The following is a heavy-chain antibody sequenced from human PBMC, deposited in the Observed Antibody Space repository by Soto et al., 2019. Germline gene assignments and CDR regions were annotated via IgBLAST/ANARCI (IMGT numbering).Heavy chain of an antibody. V-gene: IGHV4-39*01. CDR2: SYYSGTT. Sequence: SETLSLTCTVSGASISVHSYYWTWIRQPPGKGLEWIGSSYYSGTTYFNPSLKSRATISVDTSKNQFSLRLTSVTSADTAIYYCTRRYNWNDNSFGPWGPGALVTVSS. D-gene: IGHD1-20*01. CDR3: TRRYNWNDNSFGP. CDR1: GASISVHSYY. J-gene: IGHJ5*02.